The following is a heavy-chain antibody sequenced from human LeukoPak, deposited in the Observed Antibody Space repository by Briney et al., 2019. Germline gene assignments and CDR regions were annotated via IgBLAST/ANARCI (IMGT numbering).Heavy chain of an antibody. CDR1: GFTFSSYE. D-gene: IGHD1-1*01. V-gene: IGHV3-48*03. J-gene: IGHJ4*02. CDR3: ATRPGTVEDY. Sequence: GGSLRLSCAASGFTFSSYEMNWVRQAPGKGLECVSYISSSGSTIYYADSVKGRFTISRDNAKNSLYLQMNSLRAEDTAVYYCATRPGTVEDYWGQGTLVTVSS. CDR2: ISSSGSTI.